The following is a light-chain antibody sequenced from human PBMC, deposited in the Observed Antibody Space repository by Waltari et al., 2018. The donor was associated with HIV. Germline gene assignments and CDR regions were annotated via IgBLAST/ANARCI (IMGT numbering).Light chain of an antibody. Sequence: QSVLTQPPSASGTPGQRVTISCSGSRSNIGSKYVDWYQQLPGTAPKPLPYRNNQRPSGVPDRFSGSKSGTSASLAISGVRSEDEADYYCAAWDDSLLFGGGTKLTVL. CDR1: RSNIGSKY. J-gene: IGLJ2*01. V-gene: IGLV1-47*01. CDR2: RNN. CDR3: AAWDDSLL.